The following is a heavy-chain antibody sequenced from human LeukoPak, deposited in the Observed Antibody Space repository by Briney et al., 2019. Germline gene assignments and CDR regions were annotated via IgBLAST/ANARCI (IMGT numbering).Heavy chain of an antibody. V-gene: IGHV3-9*01. CDR1: GDTLDDYA. CDR3: AKEESSGWYMDAFDI. J-gene: IGHJ3*02. CDR2: ISWNSGSI. Sequence: GGALRLSCAASGDTLDDYAMHWVRQAPGKGLEWVSGISWNSGSIGYADSVKGRFTISGDNAKNSLYLQMNSLRAEDTALYYCAKEESSGWYMDAFDIWGQGTMVTVSS. D-gene: IGHD6-19*01.